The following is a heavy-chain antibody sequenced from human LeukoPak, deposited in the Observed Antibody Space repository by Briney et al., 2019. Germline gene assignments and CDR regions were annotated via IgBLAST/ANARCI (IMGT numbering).Heavy chain of an antibody. Sequence: PSETLSLTCTVSGASIISTSYYWGWIRQPPGKGLEWIGSIYYSGNTYYNPSLKSRVTISVDTSKNQFSLKLSSVTATDTAVYYCARFTSTLTMDYWGQGTLVTVSS. J-gene: IGHJ4*02. CDR3: ARFTSTLTMDY. CDR2: IYYSGNT. CDR1: GASIISTSYY. V-gene: IGHV4-39*01.